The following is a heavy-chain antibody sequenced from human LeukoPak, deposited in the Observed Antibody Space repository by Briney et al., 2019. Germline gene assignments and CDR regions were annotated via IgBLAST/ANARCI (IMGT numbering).Heavy chain of an antibody. J-gene: IGHJ4*02. CDR2: IYSDGSR. V-gene: IGHV3-53*01. CDR1: GFSVSTDH. Sequence: GGSLRLSCAASGFSVSTDHMSWVRQAPGKGLQWVSIIYSDGSRYYADTVKGRFTISRDNSKNTVDLLVNSPRVEDTAMYYCVRVWELSYDHWGQGILVTVSS. CDR3: VRVWELSYDH. D-gene: IGHD3-10*01.